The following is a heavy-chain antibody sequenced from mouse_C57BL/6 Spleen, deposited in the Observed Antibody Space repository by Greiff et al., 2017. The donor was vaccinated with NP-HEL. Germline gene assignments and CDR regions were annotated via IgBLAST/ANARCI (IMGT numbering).Heavy chain of an antibody. D-gene: IGHD2-1*01. V-gene: IGHV1-69*01. J-gene: IGHJ3*01. CDR2: IDPSDSYT. CDR1: GYTFTSYW. CDR3: ARGDYGNCAGFAY. Sequence: VQLQQPGAELVMPGASVKLSCKASGYTFTSYWMHWVKQRPGQGLEWIGEIDPSDSYTNYNQKFKGKSTLTVDKSSSTAYMQLSSLTSEDSAVYYCARGDYGNCAGFAYWGQGTLVTVS.